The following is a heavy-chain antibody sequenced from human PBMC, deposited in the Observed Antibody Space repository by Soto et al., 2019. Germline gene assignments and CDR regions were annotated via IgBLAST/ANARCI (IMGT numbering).Heavy chain of an antibody. Sequence: GGSLRLSCVASGFIFNSYGMHWVRQAPGKGLEWVAVTWHDGNSKYYLGSVKGRFTISRDNSNNNVYLQMDSLRADETAVYYCARGALYVYWGGSHFDYWGQGTPVTVSS. J-gene: IGHJ4*02. V-gene: IGHV3-33*01. CDR3: ARGALYVYWGGSHFDY. D-gene: IGHD2-21*01. CDR2: TWHDGNSK. CDR1: GFIFNSYG.